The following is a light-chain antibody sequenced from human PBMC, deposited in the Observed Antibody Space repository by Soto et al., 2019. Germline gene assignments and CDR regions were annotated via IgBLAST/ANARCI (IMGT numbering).Light chain of an antibody. J-gene: IGLJ7*01. Sequence: QSVLTQPPSVSEAPGQRVTISCTGSSSNIGAGYYVHWYQQLPGKAPKLLIYVNNNRPSGIPDRFSGSKSGTSASLAITGLLPEDEGDYYCQSYDRSLADFVFGGGTQLTVL. V-gene: IGLV1-40*01. CDR1: SSNIGAGYY. CDR2: VNN. CDR3: QSYDRSLADFV.